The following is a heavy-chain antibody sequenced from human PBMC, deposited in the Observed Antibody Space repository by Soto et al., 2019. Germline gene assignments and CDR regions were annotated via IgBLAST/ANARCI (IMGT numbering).Heavy chain of an antibody. CDR3: ARGTMVRGTLDPGISGPLDY. J-gene: IGHJ4*02. CDR1: GFTVSSYD. CDR2: LGAGGDT. Sequence: EVQLVESGGGLVQPGGSLRLACAASGFTVSSYDMHWVRHVTGKGLEWVSTLGAGGDTYFPDSVKGRFTISRENAKNSLYLQRNNLGAGDTAVYYCARGTMVRGTLDPGISGPLDYWGQGTLVAVSS. D-gene: IGHD3-10*01. V-gene: IGHV3-13*01.